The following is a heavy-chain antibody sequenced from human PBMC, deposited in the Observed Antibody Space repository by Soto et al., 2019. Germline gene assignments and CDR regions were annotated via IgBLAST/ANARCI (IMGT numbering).Heavy chain of an antibody. Sequence: EVQLVESGGGLVQPGGSLRLSCAASGFTFSSYSMNWVRQAPGKGLEWVSYISSSSSTIYYADSVKGRFTISRDNAKNSLYRQMNSLRDEDTAVYYCARLVVAARGGYGMDVWGQGTTVTVSS. V-gene: IGHV3-48*02. CDR3: ARLVVAARGGYGMDV. CDR1: GFTFSSYS. CDR2: ISSSSSTI. J-gene: IGHJ6*02. D-gene: IGHD2-15*01.